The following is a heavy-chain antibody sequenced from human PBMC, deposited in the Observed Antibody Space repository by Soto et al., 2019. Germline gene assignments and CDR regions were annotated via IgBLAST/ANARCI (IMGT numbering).Heavy chain of an antibody. D-gene: IGHD3-10*01. Sequence: QLQLQESGSGLVKPSQTLSLTCAVSGGSISSGGYSWSWIRQPPGKGLEWIGYIYHSGSTYYNPSLKPQVTIPVESSKTQCSLKLSSVTAADTAVYYCARDGSGSYSYYFDYWGQGTLVTVSS. CDR3: ARDGSGSYSYYFDY. CDR2: IYHSGST. J-gene: IGHJ4*02. V-gene: IGHV4-30-2*01. CDR1: GGSISSGGYS.